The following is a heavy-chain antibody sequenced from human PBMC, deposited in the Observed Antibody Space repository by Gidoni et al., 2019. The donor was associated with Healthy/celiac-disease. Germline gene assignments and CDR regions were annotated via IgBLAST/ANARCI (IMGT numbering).Heavy chain of an antibody. V-gene: IGHV1-18*01. CDR3: AREDTVTTTGFDY. CDR2: IRAYNGNT. CDR1: GYTFTSYG. Sequence: QVQLVQSGAEVKKPGASVKVSCKPSGYTFTSYGISGVRQAPGQGLEWLGWIRAYNGNTNYAPKLQGRVTMTTDTSTSTAYMELRSMRSDDTAVYYCAREDTVTTTGFDYWGQGTLVTVSS. J-gene: IGHJ4*02. D-gene: IGHD4-17*01.